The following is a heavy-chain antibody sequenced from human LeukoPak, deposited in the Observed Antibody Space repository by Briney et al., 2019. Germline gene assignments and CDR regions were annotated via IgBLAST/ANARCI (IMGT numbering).Heavy chain of an antibody. CDR1: GFTFSSYS. D-gene: IGHD4-23*01. V-gene: IGHV3-21*01. CDR3: ATRAPLRWPMTDFDY. Sequence: GGSLRLSCASSGFTFSSYSMNWVRQAPGKGLEWVSSISSSSSYIYYADSVKGRFTISRDNAKNSLYLQMNSLRAEDTAVYYCATRAPLRWPMTDFDYWGQGTLVTVSS. J-gene: IGHJ4*02. CDR2: ISSSSSYI.